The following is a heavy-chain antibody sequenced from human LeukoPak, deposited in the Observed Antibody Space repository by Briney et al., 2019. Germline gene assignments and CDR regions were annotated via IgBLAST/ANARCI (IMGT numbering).Heavy chain of an antibody. CDR2: ISGSGGST. CDR1: GFTFSSYA. CDR3: AKDYDYVWGSYPSNFDY. Sequence: AGGSLRLSCAASGFTFSSYAMSWVRQAPGKGLEWVSAISGSGGSTYYADSVKGRFTISRDNSKNTLYLQMNSLRAEDTAVYYCAKDYDYVWGSYPSNFDYWGQGTLVTVSS. D-gene: IGHD3-16*01. J-gene: IGHJ4*02. V-gene: IGHV3-23*01.